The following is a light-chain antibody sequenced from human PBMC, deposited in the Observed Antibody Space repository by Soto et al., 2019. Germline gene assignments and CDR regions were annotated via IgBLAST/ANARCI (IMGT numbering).Light chain of an antibody. CDR1: QSLLYSDGNTY. V-gene: IGKV2-30*01. J-gene: IGKJ1*01. CDR3: MQGTYWPSRT. Sequence: DVVMTQSPLSLPVTLGQPASISCRSSQSLLYSDGNTYLSWFQQRPGQSPRRLIYKVSNRDDGXLXRXXGSRSGTNFTLIISRVEAKDVVAYYCMQGTYWPSRTFGQGTKVEIK. CDR2: KVS.